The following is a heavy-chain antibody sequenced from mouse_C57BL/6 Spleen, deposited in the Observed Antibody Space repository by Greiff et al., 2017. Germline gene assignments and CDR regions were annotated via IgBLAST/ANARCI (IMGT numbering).Heavy chain of an antibody. CDR2: IYPSDSET. D-gene: IGHD2-4*01. V-gene: IGHV1-61*01. CDR1: GYTFTSYW. CDR3: ARGGYDYDEGWYFDV. J-gene: IGHJ1*03. Sequence: QVQLQQPGAELVRPWSSVKLSCKASGYTFTSYWMAWVKQRPGQGLEWIGNIYPSDSETHYNQKFQDKATLTVDKSSSTAYMQLSSLTSEDSAVYYCARGGYDYDEGWYFDVWGTGTTVTVSS.